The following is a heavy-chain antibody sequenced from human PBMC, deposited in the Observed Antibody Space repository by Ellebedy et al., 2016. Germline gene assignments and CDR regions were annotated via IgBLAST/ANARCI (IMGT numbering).Heavy chain of an antibody. V-gene: IGHV3-53*01. CDR3: APRAIAAPK. CDR1: GFTFGNNY. D-gene: IGHD6-6*01. CDR2: IYSGGDT. J-gene: IGHJ4*02. Sequence: GESLKISCAASGFTFGNNYMSWVSQAPGKGLEWVSLIYSGGDTSYADSVKGRFTISRDSSRNTLYLQMNSLRAEDTAVYYCAPRAIAAPKWGQGTLVTVSS.